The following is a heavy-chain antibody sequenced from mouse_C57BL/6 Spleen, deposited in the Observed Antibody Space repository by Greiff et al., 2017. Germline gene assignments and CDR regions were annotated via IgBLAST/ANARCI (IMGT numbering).Heavy chain of an antibody. CDR1: GYTFTDYY. V-gene: IGHV1-26*01. Sequence: VQLQQSGPELVKPGASVKISCKASGYTFTDYYMNWVKQSHGKSLEWIGDINPNDGGTSYNQKFKGKATLTVDKSSSTAYMELRSLTSEDSAVYYCARGYYSNYDWYFDVWGTGTTVTVSS. CDR3: ARGYYSNYDWYFDV. D-gene: IGHD2-5*01. J-gene: IGHJ1*03. CDR2: INPNDGGT.